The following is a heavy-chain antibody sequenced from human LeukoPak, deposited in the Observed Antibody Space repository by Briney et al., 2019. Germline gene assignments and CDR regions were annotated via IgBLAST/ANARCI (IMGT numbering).Heavy chain of an antibody. CDR3: ARGGITGTTGGYYYYYMDV. V-gene: IGHV4-59*12. CDR2: IYYSGST. D-gene: IGHD1-20*01. CDR1: GGSISSYY. Sequence: SKTLSLTCTVSGGSISSYYWSWIRQPPGKGLEWIGYIYYSGSTNYNPSLKSRVTISGDTSKNQFSLKLRSVTAADTAVYYCARGGITGTTGGYYYYYMDVWGKGTTVTISS. J-gene: IGHJ6*03.